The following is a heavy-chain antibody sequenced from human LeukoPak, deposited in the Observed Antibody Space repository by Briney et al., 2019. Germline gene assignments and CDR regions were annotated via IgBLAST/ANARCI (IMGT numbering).Heavy chain of an antibody. D-gene: IGHD3-3*01. CDR3: AGLGYDFWSGYSRTTGGYYYYYMDV. V-gene: IGHV3-30*03. CDR2: VSHVGIHQ. CDR1: GFMFSGYG. Sequence: GGSLRLSCAASGFMFSGYGIPWVRQAPGKGLEWLAVVSHVGIHQYYAQSVRGRFTISRDNAKNSLYLQMNSLRAEDTAVYYCAGLGYDFWSGYSRTTGGYYYYYMDVWGKGTTVTVSS. J-gene: IGHJ6*03.